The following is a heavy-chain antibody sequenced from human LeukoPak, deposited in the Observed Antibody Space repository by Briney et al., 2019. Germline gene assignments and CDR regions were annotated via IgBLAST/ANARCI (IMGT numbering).Heavy chain of an antibody. CDR1: GFTFSSYS. CDR2: ITSSSDYI. Sequence: GGSLRLSCAASGFTFSSYSMNWVRQAPGKGLEWVSLITSSSDYIYYADSVKGRFTISRDNAKSSLYLQMNSLRADDTAVYYCARCCTGTGCPLDSWGQGTLVTVSS. D-gene: IGHD2-2*01. V-gene: IGHV3-21*01. J-gene: IGHJ4*02. CDR3: ARCCTGTGCPLDS.